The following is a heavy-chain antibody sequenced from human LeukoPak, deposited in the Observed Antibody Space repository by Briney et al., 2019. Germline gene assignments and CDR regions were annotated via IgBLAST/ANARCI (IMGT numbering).Heavy chain of an antibody. V-gene: IGHV4-39*07. Sequence: SETLSLTCSVSGASISTSRLYGGWIRQPPGKDLEWIASVDYTGETYYNPSLMGRVSISVDTSKNQFFLRLTTVSAADTAVYYCVRVRGRDGYFDTWGRGTLVTVSS. D-gene: IGHD5-24*01. CDR3: VRVRGRDGYFDT. CDR1: GASISTSRLY. CDR2: VDYTGET. J-gene: IGHJ4*02.